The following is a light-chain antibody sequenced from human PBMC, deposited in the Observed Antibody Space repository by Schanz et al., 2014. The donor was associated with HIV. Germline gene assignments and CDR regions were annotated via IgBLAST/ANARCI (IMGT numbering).Light chain of an antibody. CDR2: AAS. J-gene: IGKJ1*01. CDR1: QSVINN. V-gene: IGKV3-15*01. CDR3: QQYASSPCT. Sequence: EIVMTQSPATLSVSPGERATLSCRASQSVINNVAWYQQKPGQAPRLLLYAASTRATGVPARFSGSGSGTEFALTISRLEPEDFAVYYCQQYASSPCTFGQGTKAEIK.